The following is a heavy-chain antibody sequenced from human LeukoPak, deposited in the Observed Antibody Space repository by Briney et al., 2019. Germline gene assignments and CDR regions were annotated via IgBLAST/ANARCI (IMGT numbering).Heavy chain of an antibody. CDR2: ISSSNIDT. J-gene: IGHJ4*02. D-gene: IGHD5-12*01. CDR1: GFTFSDFY. V-gene: IGHV3-11*05. Sequence: PGGAPRLFCSASGFTFSDFYITWIRHAPREGVEVCLYISSSNIDTNYADSVKGRFTVSRDNAKNSLYLQMNSLRAEDTAVYYCARDGMGGYDYFDCWGQGTLVTVSS. CDR3: ARDGMGGYDYFDC.